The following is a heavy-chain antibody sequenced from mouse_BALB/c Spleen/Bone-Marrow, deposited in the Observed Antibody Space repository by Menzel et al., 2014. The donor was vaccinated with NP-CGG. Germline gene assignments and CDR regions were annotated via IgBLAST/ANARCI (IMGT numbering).Heavy chain of an antibody. V-gene: IGHV1-4*01. CDR2: INPSSGYT. CDR1: GYTFAYYT. J-gene: IGHJ3*01. CDR3: AREVYGSWFAY. D-gene: IGHD2-2*01. Sequence: VQLQQSGAELARPGASVKMSCKASGYTFAYYTVHWVKQRPGQGLEWIGYINPSSGYTNYNQKFKAKATLTTDKSSSTAYMQLSSLTSEDSAVYYCAREVYGSWFAYWGQGTLVTVSA.